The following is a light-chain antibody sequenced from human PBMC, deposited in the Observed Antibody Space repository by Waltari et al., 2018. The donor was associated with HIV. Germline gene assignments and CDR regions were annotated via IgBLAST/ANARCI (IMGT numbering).Light chain of an antibody. V-gene: IGLV1-51*01. J-gene: IGLJ3*02. CDR1: SSNIGNNY. Sequence: QSVLTQPPSVSAAPGQKVTISCSGSSSNIGNNYVSWYQQLPGTAPKLPIYDNNTRPSAIPDRVSGSKSGPSATLGITGLQTGDEAVYYCGTWDSSLSAWVFGGGTKLTVL. CDR3: GTWDSSLSAWV. CDR2: DNN.